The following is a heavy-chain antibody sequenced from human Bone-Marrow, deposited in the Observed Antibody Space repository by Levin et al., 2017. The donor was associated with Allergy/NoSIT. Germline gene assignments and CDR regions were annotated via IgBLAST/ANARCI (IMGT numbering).Heavy chain of an antibody. V-gene: IGHV4-4*08. CDR2: IFDTGST. J-gene: IGHJ5*02. CDR1: GGSIRRYY. CDR3: ARSGYDGNWGGWFDP. Sequence: KASETLSLTCTVSGGSIRRYYWSWIRQSPGKGLEWIGYIFDTGSTTYNTSLKSRVTISIDTSKNQFSLRLGSVTAADTAVYYCARSGYDGNWGGWFDPWGQGTLVTVSS. D-gene: IGHD4-23*01.